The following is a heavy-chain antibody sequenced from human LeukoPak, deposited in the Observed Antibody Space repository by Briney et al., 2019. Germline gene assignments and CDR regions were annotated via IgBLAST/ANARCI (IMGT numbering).Heavy chain of an antibody. CDR2: IKQDGSKK. D-gene: IGHD3-9*01. CDR3: TRVGHIDEGIDY. Sequence: GGSLRLSCVASGSPFSSYWMTWVRQAPGKGLEWVANIKQDGSKKSYVDSVKGRFTISRDNAKNSLYLQMNSLRAEDTAIYYCTRVGHIDEGIDYWGQGTLVTVSS. CDR1: GSPFSSYW. J-gene: IGHJ4*02. V-gene: IGHV3-7*04.